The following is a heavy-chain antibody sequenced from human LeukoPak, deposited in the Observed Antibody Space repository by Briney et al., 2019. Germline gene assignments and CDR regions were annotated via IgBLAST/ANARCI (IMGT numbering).Heavy chain of an antibody. CDR1: GGSVNIGSYY. Sequence: SETLSLTCTVSGGSVNIGSYYWSWIRQPPGKGLEWIGHIYYSGNTSYNPSLKSRVTISVDTSKNQFSLKLNSVTAADTAVYYCARGIGQWLAFDYWGQGTPVTVSS. J-gene: IGHJ4*02. CDR3: ARGIGQWLAFDY. CDR2: IYYSGNT. V-gene: IGHV4-61*01. D-gene: IGHD6-19*01.